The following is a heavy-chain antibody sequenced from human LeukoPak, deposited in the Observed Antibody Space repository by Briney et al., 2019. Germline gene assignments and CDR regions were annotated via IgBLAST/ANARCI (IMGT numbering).Heavy chain of an antibody. D-gene: IGHD3-10*01. J-gene: IGHJ5*02. Sequence: PSETLSLTCAVYGGSFSGYYWSWIRQPPGKGLEWIGEINHSGSTNYNPSLKSRVTISVDTSRNQFSLKLSSVTAADTAVYYCHGSGSYYNNWFDPWGQGTLVTVSS. CDR3: HGSGSYYNNWFDP. CDR1: GGSFSGYY. CDR2: INHSGST. V-gene: IGHV4-34*01.